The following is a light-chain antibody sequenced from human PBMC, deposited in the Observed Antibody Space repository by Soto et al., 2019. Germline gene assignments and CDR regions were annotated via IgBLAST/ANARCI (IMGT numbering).Light chain of an antibody. V-gene: IGKV1-39*01. Sequence: DIQMTQSPSSLSASVGDRVTIACRASQTISSYLNWYQHKPGKAPKLLIYAASTLHTGVPSRFSGSGSGTDFTLTINRLQPEDFATYYCQQSSTIPLTFGPGTQVDFK. CDR1: QTISSY. J-gene: IGKJ3*01. CDR2: AAS. CDR3: QQSSTIPLT.